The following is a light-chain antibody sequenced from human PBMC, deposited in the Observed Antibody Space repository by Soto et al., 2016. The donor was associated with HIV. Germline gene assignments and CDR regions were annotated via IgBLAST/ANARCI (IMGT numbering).Light chain of an antibody. CDR3: QVWDSSSAHPV. CDR2: DDS. V-gene: IGLV3-21*03. J-gene: IGLJ2*01. Sequence: SYELTQPPSVSVAPEKTARITCGGNNIGSESVHWYQQKPGQAPVLVVYDDSHRPSGIPERFPGSNSGNTATLTITRVEAGDEADYYCQVWDSSSAHPVFGGGTKLTVL. CDR1: NIGSES.